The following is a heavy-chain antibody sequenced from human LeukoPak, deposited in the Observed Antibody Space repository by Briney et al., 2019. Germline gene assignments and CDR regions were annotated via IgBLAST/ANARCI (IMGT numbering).Heavy chain of an antibody. D-gene: IGHD3-16*02. Sequence: SETLSLTCAVYGGSFSGYYWSWIRQPPGKGLEWIGEINHSGSTNYNPSLKSRVTISVGTSKNQFSLKLSSVTAADTAVYYCARGNYDYVWGSYRQYYFDYWGQGTLVTVSS. J-gene: IGHJ4*02. V-gene: IGHV4-34*01. CDR1: GGSFSGYY. CDR3: ARGNYDYVWGSYRQYYFDY. CDR2: INHSGST.